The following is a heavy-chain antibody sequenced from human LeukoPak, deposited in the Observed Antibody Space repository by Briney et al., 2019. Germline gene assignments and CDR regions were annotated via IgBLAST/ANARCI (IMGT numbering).Heavy chain of an antibody. V-gene: IGHV1-18*01. J-gene: IGHJ4*02. CDR3: AREGEWCSFDY. CDR2: ISAYNGNT. CDR1: GYTFTSYS. Sequence: ATVKPSSKASGYTFTSYSISWVGDAPGQGLEWMGWISAYNGNTNHARKLQSRVTMTTDTSTSTAYMELRSLRSVDTAVYYCAREGEWCSFDYWGQGTMVTVSS. D-gene: IGHD3-16*01.